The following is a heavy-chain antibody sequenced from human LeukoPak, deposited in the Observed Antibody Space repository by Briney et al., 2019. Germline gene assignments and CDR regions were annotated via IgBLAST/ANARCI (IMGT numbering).Heavy chain of an antibody. CDR2: ISSSGSTI. V-gene: IGHV3-48*03. J-gene: IGHJ4*02. Sequence: GGSLRLSCAASGFPFSSYEMNWVRQAPGKGLEWVSYISSSGSTIHYADSVKGRFTISRDNAKNSLYLQMNSLRAEDTAVYYCARDRGGDSSAYYFQYWGQGTLVTVSS. CDR3: ARDRGGDSSAYYFQY. CDR1: GFPFSSYE. D-gene: IGHD3-22*01.